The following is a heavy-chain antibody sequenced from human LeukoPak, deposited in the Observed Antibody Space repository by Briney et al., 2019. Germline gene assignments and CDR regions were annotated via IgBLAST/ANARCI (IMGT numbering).Heavy chain of an antibody. CDR2: IIPIFGTA. CDR1: GVTFSSYA. D-gene: IGHD5-12*01. J-gene: IGHJ4*02. Sequence: SVKVSCKASGVTFSSYAISWVRQAPGQGLEWMGGIIPIFGTANYAQKFQGRVTITADESTSTAYMELSSLRSEDTAVYYCARSAPNVDIVATDYWGQGTLVTVSS. CDR3: ARSAPNVDIVATDY. V-gene: IGHV1-69*01.